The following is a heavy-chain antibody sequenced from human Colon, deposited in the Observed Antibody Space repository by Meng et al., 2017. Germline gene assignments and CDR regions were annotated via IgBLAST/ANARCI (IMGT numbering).Heavy chain of an antibody. CDR1: GYSFTNYW. V-gene: IGHV5-51*01. Sequence: GSLRLSCKGSGYSFTNYWIGWVRQMPGKGLEWMGIIYPGNSDTRYSPSFHGQVTISADKSISTAYLQWSGLKASDTAIYYCARRGRYCSGVGCTEYFGMDVWGQGTTVTVSS. CDR2: IYPGNSDT. J-gene: IGHJ6*02. D-gene: IGHD2-15*01. CDR3: ARRGRYCSGVGCTEYFGMDV.